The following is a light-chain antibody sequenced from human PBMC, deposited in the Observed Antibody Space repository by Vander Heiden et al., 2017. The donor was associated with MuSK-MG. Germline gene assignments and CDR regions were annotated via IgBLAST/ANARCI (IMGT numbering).Light chain of an antibody. CDR2: LNSDGSH. CDR3: QTWGTGSHRVV. Sequence: QLVLTQSPSASASLGASVKLTCTLSSGHSSYAIAWHQQQPEKGPRYLMKLNSDGSHSKGDGIPDRFSGSSSGAARYLTISSLQSEDEADYYCQTWGTGSHRVVFGGGTKLTVL. V-gene: IGLV4-69*01. J-gene: IGLJ2*01. CDR1: SGHSSYA.